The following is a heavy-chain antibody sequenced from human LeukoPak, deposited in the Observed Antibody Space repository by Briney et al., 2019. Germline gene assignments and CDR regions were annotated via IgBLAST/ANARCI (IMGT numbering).Heavy chain of an antibody. V-gene: IGHV1-2*02. CDR2: INPNSGGT. J-gene: IGHJ4*02. CDR1: GYIFTGYY. D-gene: IGHD3-16*01. CDR3: AKAKRVGRVVLTEYHFDY. Sequence: ASVKVSCKASGYIFTGYYMHWVRQAPGQGLEWMGWINPNSGGTNYAQKFQGRITMTRDTSISTAYMELSRLRSDDTAVYYCAKAKRVGRVVLTEYHFDYWGQGTLVTVSS.